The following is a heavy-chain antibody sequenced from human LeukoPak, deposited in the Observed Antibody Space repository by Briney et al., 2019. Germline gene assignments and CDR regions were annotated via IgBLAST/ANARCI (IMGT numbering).Heavy chain of an antibody. Sequence: PGGSLRLSCAASGFTFSSYSMNWVRQAPGKGLEWVSSISSSSSYIYYADSVKGRFTISRDNAKNSLYQQMNSLRAEDTAVYYCARDSGMIFHYWGQGTLVTVSS. V-gene: IGHV3-21*01. D-gene: IGHD3-16*01. CDR2: ISSSSSYI. CDR3: ARDSGMIFHY. CDR1: GFTFSSYS. J-gene: IGHJ4*02.